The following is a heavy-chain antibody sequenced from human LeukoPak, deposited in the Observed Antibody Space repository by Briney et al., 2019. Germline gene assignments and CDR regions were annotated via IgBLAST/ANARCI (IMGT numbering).Heavy chain of an antibody. D-gene: IGHD5-18*01. V-gene: IGHV4-39*01. CDR1: GGSISSSSHY. Sequence: SETLSLTCTVSGGSISSSSHYWGWIRQPPGKGLEWIGSIYYSGSTYYNPSLKSRVTISVDTSKNQFSLKLSSVTAADTAVYYCARGPGSGYPHFDYWGQGTLVTVSS. CDR2: IYYSGST. CDR3: ARGPGSGYPHFDY. J-gene: IGHJ4*02.